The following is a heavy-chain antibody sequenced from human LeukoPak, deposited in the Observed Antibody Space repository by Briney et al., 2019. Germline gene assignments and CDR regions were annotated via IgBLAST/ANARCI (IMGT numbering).Heavy chain of an antibody. D-gene: IGHD1-26*01. CDR1: GGSISSYY. Sequence: SETLSLTCTVSGGSISSYYWSWIRQPPGKGLEWIGYIYYSGSTNYNPSLKSRLTISVDTSKNQFSLKLSSVTAADTAVYYCARGGLTPFDYWGQGTLVTVSS. J-gene: IGHJ4*02. CDR2: IYYSGST. CDR3: ARGGLTPFDY. V-gene: IGHV4-59*12.